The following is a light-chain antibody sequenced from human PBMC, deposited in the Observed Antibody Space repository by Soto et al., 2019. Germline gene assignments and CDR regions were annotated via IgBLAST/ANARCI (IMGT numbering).Light chain of an antibody. CDR3: NSYTSKSTGV. Sequence: QSALTQPASVSGSPGQSITISCTGTSSDVGGYNYVSWYQQHPGKAPKLIIYELSNRPSGVSNRFSGSKSGNTASLTISGHQAEDEADYYCNSYTSKSTGVFGTGTKVTVL. J-gene: IGLJ1*01. CDR2: ELS. V-gene: IGLV2-14*01. CDR1: SSDVGGYNY.